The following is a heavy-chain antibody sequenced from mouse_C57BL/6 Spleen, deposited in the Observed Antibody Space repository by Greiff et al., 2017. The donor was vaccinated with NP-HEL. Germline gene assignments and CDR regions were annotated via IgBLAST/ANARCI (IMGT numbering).Heavy chain of an antibody. CDR1: GFTFSSSA. Sequence: EVQVVESGGGLVKPGGSLKLSCAASGFTFSSSAMSWVRQTPEKRLEWVATISDGGSYTYYPDNVKGRFTISRDNATNNLYLQMRHLKSEDTAMYYCARGDYDYLYWGQGTLVTVSA. CDR2: ISDGGSYT. J-gene: IGHJ3*01. CDR3: ARGDYDYLY. D-gene: IGHD2-4*01. V-gene: IGHV5-4*01.